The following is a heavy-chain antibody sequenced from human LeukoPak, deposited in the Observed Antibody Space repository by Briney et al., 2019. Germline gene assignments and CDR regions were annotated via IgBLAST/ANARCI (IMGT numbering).Heavy chain of an antibody. CDR3: ARGYCSSTSCYLYFDY. V-gene: IGHV1-69*05. D-gene: IGHD2-2*01. J-gene: IGHJ4*02. CDR1: GGAFSSYA. Sequence: SVKVSCKASGGAFSSYAITWVRQAPGQGLEWMGGIIPIFGTANYAQKFQGRVTITTDESTSTAYMELSCLRSEDTAVYYCARGYCSSTSCYLYFDYWGQGTLVTVSS. CDR2: IIPIFGTA.